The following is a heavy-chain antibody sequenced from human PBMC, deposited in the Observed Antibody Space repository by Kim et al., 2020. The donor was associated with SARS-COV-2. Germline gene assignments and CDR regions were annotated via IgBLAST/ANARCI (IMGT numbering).Heavy chain of an antibody. V-gene: IGHV3-21*01. D-gene: IGHD6-6*01. J-gene: IGHJ4*02. CDR3: AWLYSSSSGFDY. Sequence: YYADSVKGRFTISRDNAKNSLYLQMNSLRAEDTAVYYCAWLYSSSSGFDYWGQGTLVTVSS.